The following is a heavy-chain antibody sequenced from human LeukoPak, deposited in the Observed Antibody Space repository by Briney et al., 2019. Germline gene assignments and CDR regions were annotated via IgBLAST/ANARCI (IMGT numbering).Heavy chain of an antibody. V-gene: IGHV4-34*01. D-gene: IGHD6-13*01. CDR1: GGSLNGYY. Sequence: SETLSLTCAVYGGSLNGYYWSWLRQSPGKGLEWIGVINHSGSTNYNPSLKSRVTISVDTSKNQFSLKLSSVTAADTAVYYCVYSSSWYTARVEHWGQGTLVTVSS. J-gene: IGHJ5*02. CDR2: INHSGST. CDR3: VYSSSWYTARVEH.